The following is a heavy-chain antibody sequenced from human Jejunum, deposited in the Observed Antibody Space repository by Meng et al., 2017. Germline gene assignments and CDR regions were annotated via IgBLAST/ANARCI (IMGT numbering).Heavy chain of an antibody. D-gene: IGHD1/OR15-1a*01. V-gene: IGHV3-73*02. CDR2: IRSKANSYAT. J-gene: IGHJ4*02. CDR1: GFTFSDSA. Sequence: EGQLVGSGGGLVPPGGSLKLSFAVSGFTFSDSAIHWVRQASGKGLEWVGRIRSKANSYATAYAVSVKVRVTVSRDDSKNTAYLQMNSLKTDDTAVYYCTRQIEQHGGYFDYWGQGALVTSPQ. CDR3: TRQIEQHGGYFDY.